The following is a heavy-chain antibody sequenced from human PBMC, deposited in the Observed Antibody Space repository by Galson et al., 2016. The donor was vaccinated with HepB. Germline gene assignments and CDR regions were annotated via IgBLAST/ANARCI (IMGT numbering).Heavy chain of an antibody. CDR1: NASITSSSHY. J-gene: IGHJ4*02. CDR3: ARIVMLWFGGVPKIYYFDY. Sequence: SETLSLTCTVSNASITSSSHYWGWVRQSPGKGLDWIGNIYYSGSTHYNPSLKSRVTISIATSMNQFSLNVASVTAADTAVYFCARIVMLWFGGVPKIYYFDYWSQGALVTVSS. D-gene: IGHD3-10*01. CDR2: IYYSGST. V-gene: IGHV4-39*01.